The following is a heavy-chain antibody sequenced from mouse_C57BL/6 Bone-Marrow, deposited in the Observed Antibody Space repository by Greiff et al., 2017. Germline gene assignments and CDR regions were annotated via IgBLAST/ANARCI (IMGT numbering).Heavy chain of an antibody. CDR1: GYTFTSYG. CDR2: INPRNGNT. Sequence: QVQLQQSGAELARPGASVKLSCKASGYTFTSYGISWVKQSTGQGLEWIGEINPRNGNTYYNEKFKGKATLTVDKSSSTAYMELRSLTSEDSAVYFWARAGNWGWFAYWGKGTLVSVSA. V-gene: IGHV1-81*01. CDR3: ARAGNWGWFAY. D-gene: IGHD4-1*01. J-gene: IGHJ3*01.